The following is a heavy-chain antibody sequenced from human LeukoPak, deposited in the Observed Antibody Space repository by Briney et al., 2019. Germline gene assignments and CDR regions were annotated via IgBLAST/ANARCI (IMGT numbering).Heavy chain of an antibody. J-gene: IGHJ4*02. D-gene: IGHD6-13*01. Sequence: AASVKVSCKASGYTFTSYYMRWVRQAPGQGLEWMGTINPSGGYTSYAQKLQGRVTMTRDTSTSTVYMEMSSLRSEDTALYYCAREGGSSSWYDYWGQGTLVTVSS. CDR2: INPSGGYT. CDR3: AREGGSSSWYDY. V-gene: IGHV1-46*04. CDR1: GYTFTSYY.